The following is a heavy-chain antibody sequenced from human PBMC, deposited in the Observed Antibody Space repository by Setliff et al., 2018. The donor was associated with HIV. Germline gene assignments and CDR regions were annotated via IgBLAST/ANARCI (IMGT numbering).Heavy chain of an antibody. D-gene: IGHD4-17*01. J-gene: IGHJ6*03. CDR1: GYTFTSYG. Sequence: GASVKVSCKASGYTFTSYGISWVRQAPGQGLEWMGWISTYKGNTKYEQKFQSRVTMTTDTSTSTAYMELRSLRSDDTAVYYCARDNYDDYSRVQMDVWGKGTTVTVSS. V-gene: IGHV1-18*04. CDR2: ISTYKGNT. CDR3: ARDNYDDYSRVQMDV.